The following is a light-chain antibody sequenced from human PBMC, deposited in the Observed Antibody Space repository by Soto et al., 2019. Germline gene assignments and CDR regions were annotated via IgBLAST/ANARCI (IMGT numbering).Light chain of an antibody. Sequence: LLLTQSQGTLSLSPGERATLSCRVSQSVSSSYLAWYQQRPGQAPRLLIYGASSRATGIPDRFSGSGSGTDFTLTISGLEPEDFAVYYCQQYGSPPWTFGQGTKVDIK. CDR2: GAS. V-gene: IGKV3-20*01. CDR1: QSVSSSY. CDR3: QQYGSPPWT. J-gene: IGKJ1*01.